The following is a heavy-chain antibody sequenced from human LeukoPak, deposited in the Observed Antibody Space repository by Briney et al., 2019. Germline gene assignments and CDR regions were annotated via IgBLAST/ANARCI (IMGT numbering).Heavy chain of an antibody. D-gene: IGHD1-26*01. CDR3: AREAVGATVFDY. CDR1: GGSVSSGSYY. V-gene: IGHV4-61*01. CDR2: IYYSGST. J-gene: IGHJ4*02. Sequence: KPSETLSLTCTVSGGSVSSGSYYWSWIRQPPGKGPEWIGYIYYSGSTNYSPSLKSRVTISVDTSKNQFSLKLSSVTAADTAMYYCAREAVGATVFDYWGQGTLVTVSS.